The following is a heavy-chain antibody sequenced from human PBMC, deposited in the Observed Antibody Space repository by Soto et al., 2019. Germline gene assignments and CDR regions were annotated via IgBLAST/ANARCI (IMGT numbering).Heavy chain of an antibody. CDR3: ARDSAGEYYDSSGYYYFDY. D-gene: IGHD3-22*01. V-gene: IGHV3-11*01. J-gene: IGHJ4*02. Sequence: GGSLRLSCAASGFTFSDYYMSWIRQAPGMGLEWVSYISSSGSTIYYADSVKGRFTISRDNAKNSLYLQMNSLRAEDTAVYYCARDSAGEYYDSSGYYYFDYWGQGTLVTVSS. CDR2: ISSSGSTI. CDR1: GFTFSDYY.